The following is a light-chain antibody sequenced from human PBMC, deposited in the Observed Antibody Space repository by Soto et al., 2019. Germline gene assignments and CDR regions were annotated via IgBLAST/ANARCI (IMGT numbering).Light chain of an antibody. CDR2: GAS. J-gene: IGKJ3*01. CDR1: QSVSSSY. V-gene: IGKV3-20*01. Sequence: EIVLTQSPGTLSLSPGERATLSCRASQSVSSSYLAWYQQKPGQAPRLLIYGASGRATGIPDRFSGSGSGTDFTLTSSRLEPEDFAVYYCQQYGSSRGFTFGPGTKVDIK. CDR3: QQYGSSRGFT.